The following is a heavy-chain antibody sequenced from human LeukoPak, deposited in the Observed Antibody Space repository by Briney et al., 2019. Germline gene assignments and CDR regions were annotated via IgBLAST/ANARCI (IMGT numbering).Heavy chain of an antibody. CDR3: ARWMATVTTPDY. CDR1: GYTFTGYF. J-gene: IGHJ4*02. Sequence: GASVKVSCKASGYTFTGYFMHWVRQAPGQGLEWMGWVNPNIGATKYARKFQGRVTMTRDTSISTAYMELSRLRSDDTAVYYCARWMATVTTPDYWGQGTLVTVSS. D-gene: IGHD4-11*01. CDR2: VNPNIGAT. V-gene: IGHV1-2*02.